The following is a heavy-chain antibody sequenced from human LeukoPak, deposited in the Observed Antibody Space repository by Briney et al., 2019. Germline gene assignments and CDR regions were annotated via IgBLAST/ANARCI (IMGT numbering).Heavy chain of an antibody. V-gene: IGHV3-7*03. J-gene: IGHJ4*02. Sequence: PGGSLRLSCAASGFTFSSYWMSWVRQAPGKGLEWVANIKQDGSEKYYVDSVKGRFTISRDNSKNTLYLQVNSLRAEDTAVCYCAEGGKWDVTPFDYWGQGTLVTVSS. D-gene: IGHD1-26*01. CDR2: IKQDGSEK. CDR1: GFTFSSYW. CDR3: AEGGKWDVTPFDY.